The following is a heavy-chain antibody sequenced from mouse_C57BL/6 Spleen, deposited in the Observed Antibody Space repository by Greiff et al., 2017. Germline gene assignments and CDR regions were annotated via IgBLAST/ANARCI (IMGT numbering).Heavy chain of an antibody. CDR2: IYPSDSET. CDR3: ASGGLRAGFAY. D-gene: IGHD2-4*01. Sequence: VQLQQPGAELVRPGSSVKLSCKASGYTFTSYWMDWVKQRPGQGLEWIGNIYPSDSETHYNQKFKDKATLTVDKSSSTAYMQLSSLTSEDSAVYCCASGGLRAGFAYWGQGTLVTVSA. V-gene: IGHV1-61*01. J-gene: IGHJ3*01. CDR1: GYTFTSYW.